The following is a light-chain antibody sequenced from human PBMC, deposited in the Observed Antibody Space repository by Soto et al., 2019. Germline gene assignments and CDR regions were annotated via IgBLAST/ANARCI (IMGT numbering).Light chain of an antibody. CDR1: QSVDSN. CDR3: QQHSEWPIT. CDR2: GIS. Sequence: EIVMTQSPGTLSLSPGETATLSCRASQSVDSNYLAWYQQKSGQAPRLLVYGISTRATDIPARFSGSGSGIEFTLTISSLQSEDFGIYYCQQHSEWPITFGQGTRLEIK. J-gene: IGKJ5*01. V-gene: IGKV3-15*01.